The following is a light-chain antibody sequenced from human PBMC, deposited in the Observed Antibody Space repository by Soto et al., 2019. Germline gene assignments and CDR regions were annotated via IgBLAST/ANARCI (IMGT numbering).Light chain of an antibody. CDR2: DVT. CDR1: SSNVGGYNY. CDR3: CSYAGTYIHYV. Sequence: QSALTQPRSVSGSPGQSVTISCTGTSSNVGGYNYVSWYQQHPGKAPKLMISDVTNRPSGVPDRFSGSKSGNTASLTISGLQPEDEADYYCCSYAGTYIHYVFASGTKVTVL. J-gene: IGLJ1*01. V-gene: IGLV2-11*01.